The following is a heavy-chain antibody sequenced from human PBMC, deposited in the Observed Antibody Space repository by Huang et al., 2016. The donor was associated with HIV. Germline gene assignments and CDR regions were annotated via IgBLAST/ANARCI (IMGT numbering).Heavy chain of an antibody. Sequence: QVQLVQSGAEVKRPGAAVTVSCKASGYSFTAYFIHWGRQAPGQGLQWMGWTNPKIGGTHYALEFQGRVTMTGDTSSNTVYMELRGLRSDDTAVYYCARGHSRKDFYDSTGFDFDYWGQGTLVTVSS. CDR1: GYSFTAYF. V-gene: IGHV1-2*02. CDR2: TNPKIGGT. CDR3: ARGHSRKDFYDSTGFDFDY. D-gene: IGHD3-22*01. J-gene: IGHJ4*02.